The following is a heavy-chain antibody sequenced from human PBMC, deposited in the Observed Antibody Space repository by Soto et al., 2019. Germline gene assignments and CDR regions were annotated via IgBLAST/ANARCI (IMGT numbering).Heavy chain of an antibody. CDR2: IIPIFDRT. CDR3: ARSHNLANWYFDL. J-gene: IGHJ2*01. Sequence: QVQLVQSGAEVRKPGSSVKVSCKASGGTFNGYIVSWVRQAPGQGLEWMGGIIPIFDRTNYAQKFQGRVTITADESASTVYMELSSMRSEDTAVYYCARSHNLANWYFDLWGRGTLVTVSS. CDR1: GGTFNGYI. V-gene: IGHV1-69*12. D-gene: IGHD1-1*01.